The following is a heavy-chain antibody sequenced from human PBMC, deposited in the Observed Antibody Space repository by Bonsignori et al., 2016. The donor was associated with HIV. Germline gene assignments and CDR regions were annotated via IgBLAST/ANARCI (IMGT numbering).Heavy chain of an antibody. D-gene: IGHD3-22*01. CDR2: VRSQAHGGTS. V-gene: IGHV3-49*04. CDR1: GFTFGDFA. J-gene: IGHJ4*02. CDR3: ARHNLGDYYDGGAYYDY. Sequence: EVQLVESGGGLVQPGRSLRLSCTASGFTFGDFAMSWVRQAPGKGLEWLGFVRSQAHGGTSEYAASVKGRFVISRDNSNXIASLQINSLRTEDTAVYYCARHNLGDYYDGGAYYDYWGQGTRGHRL.